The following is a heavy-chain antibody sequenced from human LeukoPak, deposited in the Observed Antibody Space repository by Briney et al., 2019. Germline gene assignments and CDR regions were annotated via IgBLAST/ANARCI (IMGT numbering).Heavy chain of an antibody. J-gene: IGHJ5*02. V-gene: IGHV4-30-2*01. D-gene: IGHD3-10*01. CDR2: IYHSGST. CDR3: AREITMVRGAQNWFDP. Sequence: SQTLSLTCTISGGSISSGGYYWSWIRQPPGKGLEWTGYIYHSGSTYYKPSLKSRVTISVDRSKNQFSLKLSSVTAADTAVYYCAREITMVRGAQNWFDPWGQGTLVTVSS. CDR1: GGSISSGGYY.